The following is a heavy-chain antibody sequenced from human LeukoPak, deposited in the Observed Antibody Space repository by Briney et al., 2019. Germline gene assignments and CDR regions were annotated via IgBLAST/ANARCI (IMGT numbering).Heavy chain of an antibody. CDR3: ALINGLGGWAPFDY. J-gene: IGHJ4*02. CDR1: GDSISSGSHY. V-gene: IGHV4-61*02. D-gene: IGHD6-19*01. Sequence: SQTLSLTCSVSGDSISSGSHYWSWIRQPAGKGLEWIGLIYATGSYSYNPALKSRVTISVDTSKNQFSLKLTSVTAADTAVYYCALINGLGGWAPFDYWGQGTLVPVSS. CDR2: IYATGSY.